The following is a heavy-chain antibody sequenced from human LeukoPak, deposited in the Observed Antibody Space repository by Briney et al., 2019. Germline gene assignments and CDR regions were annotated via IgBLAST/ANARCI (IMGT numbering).Heavy chain of an antibody. Sequence: PSEXLSLTCTVSGGAISREYGRWVRQPAGKGMERIGRSNTSGRTNDNASLTSRGTMSIEKDKNKFSLKLSSVTAADTAVYFCARDESKDIVSGSYVVYYYYMDVWGKGTTVTVSS. D-gene: IGHD3-16*01. CDR3: ARDESKDIVSGSYVVYYYYMDV. V-gene: IGHV4-4*07. J-gene: IGHJ6*03. CDR1: GGAISREY. CDR2: SNTSGRT.